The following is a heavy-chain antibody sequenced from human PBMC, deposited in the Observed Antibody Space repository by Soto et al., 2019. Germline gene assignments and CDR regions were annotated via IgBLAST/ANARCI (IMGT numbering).Heavy chain of an antibody. Sequence: VGSLRLPCAASGFTFSNAWMSWVRQAPGKGLEWVGRIKSKTDGGTTDYAAPVKGRFTISRDDSKNTLYLQMNSLKTEDTAVYYCTTCGYSYGLRDFDYWGQGTLVTVSS. D-gene: IGHD5-18*01. J-gene: IGHJ4*02. CDR2: IKSKTDGGTT. CDR1: GFTFSNAW. V-gene: IGHV3-15*01. CDR3: TTCGYSYGLRDFDY.